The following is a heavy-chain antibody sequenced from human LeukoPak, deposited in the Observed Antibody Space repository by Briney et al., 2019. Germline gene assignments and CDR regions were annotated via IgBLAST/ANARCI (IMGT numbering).Heavy chain of an antibody. CDR3: AREYYYDSNFDY. J-gene: IGHJ4*02. CDR2: IYHSGST. Sequence: PSETLSLTCTVSGGSISSGDYYWSWIRQPPGKGLEWIGYIYHSGSTYYNPSLKSRVTISVDRSKNQFSLKLSSVTAADTAVYYCAREYYYDSNFDYWGQGTMVTVSS. V-gene: IGHV4-30-2*01. D-gene: IGHD3-22*01. CDR1: GGSISSGDYY.